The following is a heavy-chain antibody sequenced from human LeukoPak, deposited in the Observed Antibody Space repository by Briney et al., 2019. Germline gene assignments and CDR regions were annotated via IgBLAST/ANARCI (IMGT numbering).Heavy chain of an antibody. D-gene: IGHD3/OR15-3a*01. CDR2: MNPNSGAT. Sequence: GSVKVSCKASVYTFTDFTDYYIHAGRQAPGQGLEWMGWMNPNSGATYSAQKFNARVTKTRDTSISSAYMELSSLTSDDTVFYFCVRVRTGLYFAFWGQGSLVTVSS. CDR3: VRVRTGLYFAF. V-gene: IGHV1-2*02. J-gene: IGHJ4*02. CDR1: VYTFTDFTDYY.